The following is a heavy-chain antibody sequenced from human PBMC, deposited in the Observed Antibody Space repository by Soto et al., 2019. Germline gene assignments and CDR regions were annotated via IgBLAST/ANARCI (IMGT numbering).Heavy chain of an antibody. V-gene: IGHV4-59*01. Sequence: SETLSLTCTVSGGSISSYYWSGIRQPPGKGLEWIGYIYYSGSTNYNPSLKSRVTISVDTSKNQFSLKLSSVTAADTAVYYCARVDSSSWVYYGMDVWGQGTTVTVSS. CDR2: IYYSGST. J-gene: IGHJ6*02. CDR3: ARVDSSSWVYYGMDV. D-gene: IGHD6-13*01. CDR1: GGSISSYY.